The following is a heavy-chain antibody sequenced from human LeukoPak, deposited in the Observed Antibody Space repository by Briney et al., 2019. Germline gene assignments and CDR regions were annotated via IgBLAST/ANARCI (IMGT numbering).Heavy chain of an antibody. V-gene: IGHV4-34*01. Sequence: SETLSLTCAVYGGSFSGYYWSWIRQPPGKGLEWIGEINHSGSTNYNPSLKSRVTILVDTSKNQFSLKLSSVTAADTAVYYCARQRWNYGGPFDYWGQGTLVTVSS. D-gene: IGHD1-7*01. CDR1: GGSFSGYY. CDR3: ARQRWNYGGPFDY. J-gene: IGHJ4*02. CDR2: INHSGST.